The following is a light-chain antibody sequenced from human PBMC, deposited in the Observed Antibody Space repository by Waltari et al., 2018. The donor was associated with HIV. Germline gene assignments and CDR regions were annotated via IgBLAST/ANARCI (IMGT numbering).Light chain of an antibody. J-gene: IGLJ2*01. CDR1: SANIGSTA. V-gene: IGLV1-44*01. Sequence: QSVLTQPPSASGTPGPWVTISCSGSSANIGSTAANWYQQLPGTAPKLLISSNKQRPYGVADRFYGSKSGTSASLAISGLQSEDEADYYCAAWDDSLNGVVFGGGTKLTVL. CDR3: AAWDDSLNGVV. CDR2: SNK.